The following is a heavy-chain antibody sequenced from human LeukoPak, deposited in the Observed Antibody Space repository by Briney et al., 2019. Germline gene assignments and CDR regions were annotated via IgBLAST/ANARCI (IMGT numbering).Heavy chain of an antibody. CDR3: AKGSSTWNVPYNWFDP. Sequence: GGSLRLSCAASGFIYSSYVMSWVRHAPGKGLEWGSGISGSGNSTYYAHSVKGRFTISRDNSKNTLYLQMNSLRAEDTAVYYCAKGSSTWNVPYNWFDPWGQGTLVTVSS. V-gene: IGHV3-23*01. CDR1: GFIYSSYV. J-gene: IGHJ5*02. D-gene: IGHD6-13*01. CDR2: ISGSGNST.